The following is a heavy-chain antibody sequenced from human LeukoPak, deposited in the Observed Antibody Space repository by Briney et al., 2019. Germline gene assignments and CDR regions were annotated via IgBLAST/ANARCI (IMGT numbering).Heavy chain of an antibody. CDR3: ARDGPHIEVGAPDY. Sequence: GASVKVSCKASGYTFTSYGISWVRQAPGQGLEWMGWISAYNGNTNYAQKLQGRVTMTTDTSTSTAYMELRSLRSDDTVVYYCARDGPHIEVGAPDYWGQGTLVTVSS. V-gene: IGHV1-18*01. D-gene: IGHD1-26*01. CDR1: GYTFTSYG. J-gene: IGHJ4*02. CDR2: ISAYNGNT.